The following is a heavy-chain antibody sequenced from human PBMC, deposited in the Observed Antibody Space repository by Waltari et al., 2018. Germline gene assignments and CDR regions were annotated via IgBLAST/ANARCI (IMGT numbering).Heavy chain of an antibody. V-gene: IGHV4-30-4*01. CDR1: DVSISSGHYY. Sequence: QVQLRESGPGLVKPSQTLSLTCSVSDVSISSGHYYWSWIRQPPGKGLEWIGYISYSGSTHYNPSLKSRRIISQATSMNEFSLRLPSVTAADTAVYHCASTLIQFGQLFGDFWGQGILVTVSS. J-gene: IGHJ4*02. CDR3: ASTLIQFGQLFGDF. CDR2: ISYSGST. D-gene: IGHD3-10*01.